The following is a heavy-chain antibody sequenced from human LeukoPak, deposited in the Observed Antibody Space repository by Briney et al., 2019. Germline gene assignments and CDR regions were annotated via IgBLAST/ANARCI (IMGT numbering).Heavy chain of an antibody. CDR3: ARAWYGSGSDCYFDY. J-gene: IGHJ4*02. V-gene: IGHV3-11*01. D-gene: IGHD3-10*01. CDR1: GFTFSDYY. CDR2: ISSSGSTI. Sequence: PGGSLRLSCAASGFTFSDYYMSWIPQAPGKGLEWVSYISSSGSTIYYADSVKGRFTISRDNAKNSLYLQMNSLRAEDTAVYYCARAWYGSGSDCYFDYWGQGTLVTVSS.